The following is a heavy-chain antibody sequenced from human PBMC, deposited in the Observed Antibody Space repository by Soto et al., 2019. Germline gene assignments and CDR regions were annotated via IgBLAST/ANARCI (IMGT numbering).Heavy chain of an antibody. Sequence: VQLVESGGGVVQPGRSLRLSCAASGFTFSSYAMHWVRQAPGKGLEWVAVISYDGSNKYYADSVKGRFTISRDNSKNTLYLQMNSLRAEDTAVYYCARDPATSPLMITFGGVIAYYFDYWGQGTLVTVSS. CDR1: GFTFSSYA. CDR2: ISYDGSNK. J-gene: IGHJ4*02. V-gene: IGHV3-30-3*01. CDR3: ARDPATSPLMITFGGVIAYYFDY. D-gene: IGHD3-16*02.